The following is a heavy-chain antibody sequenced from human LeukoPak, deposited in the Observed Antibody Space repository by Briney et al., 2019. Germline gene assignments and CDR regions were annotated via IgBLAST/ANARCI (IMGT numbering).Heavy chain of an antibody. V-gene: IGHV3-21*01. CDR3: ARKSSAVAGPFDY. D-gene: IGHD6-19*01. Sequence: NPGGSLRLSCAASGFTFSSYWMSWVRQAPGKGLEWVSSISSTSSYIYYADSVKGRFTISRDNAKNSLYLQMNSLRAEDTAVYYCARKSSAVAGPFDYWGQGTLVTVSS. CDR1: GFTFSSYW. J-gene: IGHJ4*02. CDR2: ISSTSSYI.